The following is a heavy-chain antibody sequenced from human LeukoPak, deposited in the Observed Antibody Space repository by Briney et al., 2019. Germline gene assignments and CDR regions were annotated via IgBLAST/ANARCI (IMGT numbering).Heavy chain of an antibody. V-gene: IGHV3-48*01. CDR2: ISSSSSTI. J-gene: IGHJ4*02. D-gene: IGHD4-17*01. CDR1: GFTFSSYS. Sequence: GGSLRLSCAASGFTFSSYSMNWVRQAPGKGLEWVSCISSSSSTIYYADSVKGRFTISRDNAKNSLYLQMNSLRAEDTAVYYCARDYGDYVVDYWGQGTLVTVSS. CDR3: ARDYGDYVVDY.